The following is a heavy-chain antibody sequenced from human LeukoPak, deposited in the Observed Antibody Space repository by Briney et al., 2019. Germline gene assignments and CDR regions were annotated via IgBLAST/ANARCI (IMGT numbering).Heavy chain of an antibody. V-gene: IGHV4-38-2*01. Sequence: MASETLSLTCAVSGYSISSGYCWGWIRQPPGKGLEWIGSIYHSGSTYYNPSLKSRVTISVDTSKNQFSLKLSSVTAADTAVYYCARRRGAYFDYWGQGTLVTVSS. CDR1: GYSISSGYC. J-gene: IGHJ4*02. CDR2: IYHSGST. D-gene: IGHD3-10*01. CDR3: ARRRGAYFDY.